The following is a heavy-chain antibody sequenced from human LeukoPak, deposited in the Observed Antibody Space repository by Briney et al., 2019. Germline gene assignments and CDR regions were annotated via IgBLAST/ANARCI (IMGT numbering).Heavy chain of an antibody. D-gene: IGHD6-6*01. V-gene: IGHV3-23*01. CDR3: AKEEYSSSSGY. CDR2: IIESGGGT. J-gene: IGHJ4*02. Sequence: GGSLRLSCAASGFTFSNYAMSWIRQAPGKGLEWVSGIIESGGGTHYADSVKGRFTISRDNSKNTLYLQMISLRAEDTAVYYCAKEEYSSSSGYWGQGTLVTVSS. CDR1: GFTFSNYA.